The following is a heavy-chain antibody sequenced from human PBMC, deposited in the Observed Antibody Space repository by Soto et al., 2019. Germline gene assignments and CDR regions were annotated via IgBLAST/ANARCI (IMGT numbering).Heavy chain of an antibody. CDR1: GCSISSGGYY. D-gene: IGHD6-13*01. Sequence: SETLSLTCTVSGCSISSGGYYWSWIRQHPGKGLEWIGYIYYSGSTYYNPSLKSRVTISVDTSKNQFSLKLSSVTAADTAVYYCARAEAAAGQGTYYYYGMDVWGQGTTVTVSS. V-gene: IGHV4-31*03. CDR2: IYYSGST. J-gene: IGHJ6*02. CDR3: ARAEAAAGQGTYYYYGMDV.